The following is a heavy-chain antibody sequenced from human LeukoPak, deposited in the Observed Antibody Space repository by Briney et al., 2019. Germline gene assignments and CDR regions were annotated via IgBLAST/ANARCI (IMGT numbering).Heavy chain of an antibody. V-gene: IGHV3-48*01. CDR1: GFTFSSYS. J-gene: IGHJ6*02. CDR2: ISSSSSTI. D-gene: IGHD3-22*01. CDR3: ARVGYYDSRGMDV. Sequence: GGSLRLSCAASGFTFSSYSMNWVRRAPGKGLEWVSYISSSSSTIYYADSVKGRFTISRDNAKNSLYLQMNSLRAEDTAVYYCARVGYYDSRGMDVWGQGTTVTVSS.